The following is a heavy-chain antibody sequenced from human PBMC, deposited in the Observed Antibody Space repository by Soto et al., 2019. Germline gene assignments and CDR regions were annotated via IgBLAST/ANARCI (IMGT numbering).Heavy chain of an antibody. CDR3: ARGHSSYYDFWSGYLQFGYYYYMDV. V-gene: IGHV1-8*02. CDR1: GGTFSSYT. Sequence: ASVKVSCKASGGTFSSYTISWVRQATGQGLEWMGWMNPNSGNTGYAQKFQGRVTMTRNTSISTAYMELSSLRSEDTAVYYCARGHSSYYDFWSGYLQFGYYYYMDVWGKGTTVTVSS. CDR2: MNPNSGNT. J-gene: IGHJ6*03. D-gene: IGHD3-3*01.